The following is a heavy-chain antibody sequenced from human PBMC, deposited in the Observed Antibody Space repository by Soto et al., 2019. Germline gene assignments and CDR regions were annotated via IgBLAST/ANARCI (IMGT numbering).Heavy chain of an antibody. CDR1: GFTFSTYG. Sequence: QVQLVESGGGVVQPGRSLRLSCAASGFTFSTYGMHWVRQAPGKGLAWVAVISFDGNIKYYADSVKGRFTISRDSSKTSLFLQMDSLRAEDAAVYFCAKVSEGSMITFGGVIASWGQGTLVTVSS. CDR3: AKVSEGSMITFGGVIAS. J-gene: IGHJ5*01. D-gene: IGHD3-16*01. CDR2: ISFDGNIK. V-gene: IGHV3-30*18.